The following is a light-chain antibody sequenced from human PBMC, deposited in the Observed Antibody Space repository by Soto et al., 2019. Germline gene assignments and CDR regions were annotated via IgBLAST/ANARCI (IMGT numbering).Light chain of an antibody. Sequence: EFALTQSPGTLSLSPGERATLFCRASQTVSSSYLAWYQQKPGQAPRLLISAASTRATGIPARFSGSGSGTEFTLTISSLQSEDFAVYYCQQYNNWSFGQGTRLEIK. CDR3: QQYNNWS. CDR1: QTVSSSY. J-gene: IGKJ5*01. CDR2: AAS. V-gene: IGKV3-15*01.